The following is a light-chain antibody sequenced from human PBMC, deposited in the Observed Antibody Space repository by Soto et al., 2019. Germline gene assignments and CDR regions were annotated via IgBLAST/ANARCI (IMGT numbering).Light chain of an antibody. CDR2: GAS. CDR3: QQYGRF. Sequence: IVLTQSPGTLSLSPGERATLSCRASQSVSSSYIAWYQQKPGQAPRLLMYGASSRATGIPDRFSGSGSGTDFTLTISRLEPEDFAVYYCQQYGRFFGPGTKVEIK. V-gene: IGKV3-20*01. CDR1: QSVSSSY. J-gene: IGKJ3*01.